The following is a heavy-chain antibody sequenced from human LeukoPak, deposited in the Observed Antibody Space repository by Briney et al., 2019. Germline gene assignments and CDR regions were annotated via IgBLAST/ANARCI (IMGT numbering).Heavy chain of an antibody. CDR2: IYYSGST. V-gene: IGHV4-59*01. CDR3: ARADYYGSGKPAFDI. Sequence: PSETLSLTCTVSGGSISSYYWSWIRQPPGKGLEWTGYIYYSGSTHYNPSLKSRVTISVDTSKNQFSLKLSSVTAADTAVYYRARADYYGSGKPAFDIWGQRTMVTVSS. D-gene: IGHD3-10*01. CDR1: GGSISSYY. J-gene: IGHJ3*02.